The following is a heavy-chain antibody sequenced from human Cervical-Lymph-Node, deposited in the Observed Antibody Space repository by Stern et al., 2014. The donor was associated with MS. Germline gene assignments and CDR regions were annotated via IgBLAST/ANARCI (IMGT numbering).Heavy chain of an antibody. D-gene: IGHD3-10*01. CDR3: ARGGRGVGLEY. J-gene: IGHJ4*02. CDR2: VSYDGTQR. V-gene: IGHV3-30-3*01. CDR1: GFTFSTYA. Sequence: VQLVESGGGVVQPGRSLSLSCVASGFTFSTYAMHWVRQAPGKGLEWVAFVSYDGTQRNSTDSVKARFTISRDNSKNTLYLHMNSLRDEDTAVYCCARGGRGVGLEYWGQGALVTVSS.